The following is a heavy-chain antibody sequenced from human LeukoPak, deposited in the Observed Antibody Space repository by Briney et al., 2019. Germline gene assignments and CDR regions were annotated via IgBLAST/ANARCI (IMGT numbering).Heavy chain of an antibody. Sequence: AGGSLRLSCAASGFTFSSYAMSWVHQAPGKGLEWVSAISGSGGSTYYADSVKGRFTISRDNSKNTLYLQMNSLRAEDTAVYYCAKTGGYYYDSSGYSFDYWGQGTLVTVSS. CDR2: ISGSGGST. CDR1: GFTFSSYA. V-gene: IGHV3-23*01. J-gene: IGHJ4*02. CDR3: AKTGGYYYDSSGYSFDY. D-gene: IGHD3-22*01.